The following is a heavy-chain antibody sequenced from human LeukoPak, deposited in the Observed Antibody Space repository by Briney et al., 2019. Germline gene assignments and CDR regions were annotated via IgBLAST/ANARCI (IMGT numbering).Heavy chain of an antibody. V-gene: IGHV3-66*01. CDR3: ARDPGYYYYGMDV. CDR2: IYSGGST. Sequence: GGSLRLSCAASGFTLSSNYMSWVRQAPGKGLEWVSVIYSGGSTYYADSVKGRFTISRDNSKNTLYLQMNSLRAEDTAVYYCARDPGYYYYGMDVWGQGTTVTVSS. CDR1: GFTLSSNY. J-gene: IGHJ6*02.